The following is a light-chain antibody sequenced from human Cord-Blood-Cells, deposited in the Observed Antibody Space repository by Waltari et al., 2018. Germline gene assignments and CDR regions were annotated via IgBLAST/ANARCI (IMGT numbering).Light chain of an antibody. CDR2: GAS. Sequence: EIVLTQSPGTLSLSPGERATLSCRASLRVSSSYFAWYQQKPVQAPRLLIYGASSRATGIPDRFSGSGSGTDFTLTISRLEPEDFAVYYCQQYGSSPWTFGQGTKVEIK. CDR3: QQYGSSPWT. J-gene: IGKJ1*01. CDR1: LRVSSSY. V-gene: IGKV3-20*01.